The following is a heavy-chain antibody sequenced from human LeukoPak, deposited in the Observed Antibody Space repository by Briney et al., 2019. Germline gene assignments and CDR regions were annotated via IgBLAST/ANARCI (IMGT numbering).Heavy chain of an antibody. CDR3: ARGRGRQDY. CDR1: GGSISSGGYY. J-gene: IGHJ4*02. Sequence: SETLSLTCTVSGGSISSGGYYWSWIRQPPGKGLEWIGYIYHSGSTYYNPSLKSRVTISVDRSKNQFSLKLSSVTAADTAVYYCARGRGRQDYWGQGTLVTVSS. CDR2: IYHSGST. D-gene: IGHD3-16*01. V-gene: IGHV4-30-2*01.